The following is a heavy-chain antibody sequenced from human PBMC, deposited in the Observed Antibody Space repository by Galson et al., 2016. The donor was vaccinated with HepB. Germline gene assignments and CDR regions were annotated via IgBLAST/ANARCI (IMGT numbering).Heavy chain of an antibody. Sequence: SLRLSCAASGFTFSGYGMHWVRQAPGKRLEWVAGLWNDGSVKYYADSVKGRFTISRDNSKNTLHLQMDTLRGEDTAVYYCARGGGITMVRGVMPGWFDPWGQGTLVTVSS. CDR2: LWNDGSVK. CDR3: ARGGGITMVRGVMPGWFDP. CDR1: GFTFSGYG. V-gene: IGHV3-33*01. J-gene: IGHJ5*02. D-gene: IGHD3-10*01.